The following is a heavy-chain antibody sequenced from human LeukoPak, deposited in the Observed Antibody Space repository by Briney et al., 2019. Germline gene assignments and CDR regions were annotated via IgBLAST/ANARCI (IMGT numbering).Heavy chain of an antibody. CDR2: ISGSGAAT. Sequence: GGSLRLSCAASGFTFSAYAMSWVRQAPGKGLEWVSGISGSGAATYYADSVKGRFTISRDNSKNTLYLQMNSLRAEDTAVYYCVKDGTSSGSSLDYWGQGTLVTVSS. J-gene: IGHJ4*02. V-gene: IGHV3-23*01. CDR3: VKDGTSSGSSLDY. CDR1: GFTFSAYA. D-gene: IGHD3-22*01.